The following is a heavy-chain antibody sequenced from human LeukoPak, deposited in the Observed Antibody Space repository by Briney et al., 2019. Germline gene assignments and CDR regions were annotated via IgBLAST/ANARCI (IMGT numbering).Heavy chain of an antibody. Sequence: GGSLRLSCAASGFTFSSYAMSWVRQAPGKGLEWVSAISGSGGSTYYADSVKGRFAISRDNSKNTLYLQMNSLRAEDTAVYYCAKHYGDSSNYFDYWGQGTLVTVSS. J-gene: IGHJ4*02. CDR1: GFTFSSYA. D-gene: IGHD4-17*01. CDR2: ISGSGGST. V-gene: IGHV3-23*01. CDR3: AKHYGDSSNYFDY.